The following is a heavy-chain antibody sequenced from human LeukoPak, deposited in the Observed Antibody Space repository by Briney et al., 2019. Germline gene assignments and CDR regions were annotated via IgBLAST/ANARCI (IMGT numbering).Heavy chain of an antibody. CDR2: IYYSGRT. CDR3: AREGLRTNAFDI. D-gene: IGHD4-17*01. V-gene: IGHV4-59*12. CDR1: GGSISNYY. J-gene: IGHJ3*02. Sequence: PSETLSLTCSVSGGSISNYYWSWIRQSPGKGLEWIGYIYYSGRTNYNPSLKSRVTISVDTSKNQFSLKMRSVTAADTAVYYCAREGLRTNAFDIWGQGTMVTVSS.